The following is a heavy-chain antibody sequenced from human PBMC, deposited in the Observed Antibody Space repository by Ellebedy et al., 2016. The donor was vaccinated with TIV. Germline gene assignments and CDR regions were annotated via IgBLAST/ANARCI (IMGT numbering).Heavy chain of an antibody. CDR1: GYTFTDYY. Sequence: ASVKVSXXTSGYTFTDYYIHWVRQAPGQGLEWMGWINPNSGGTNYAQRFQGRVTMTRDTSISTAYMEVSGLRSDDTAVFYCARVGYYYDSSGPFDCWGQGTLVTVSS. CDR2: INPNSGGT. V-gene: IGHV1-2*02. CDR3: ARVGYYYDSSGPFDC. D-gene: IGHD3-22*01. J-gene: IGHJ4*02.